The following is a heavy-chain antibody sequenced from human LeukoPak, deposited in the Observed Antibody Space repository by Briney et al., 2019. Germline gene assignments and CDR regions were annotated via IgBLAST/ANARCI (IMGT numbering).Heavy chain of an antibody. CDR2: IYYSGST. Sequence: SGTLSLTCTVSGGSISSYYWSWIRQPPGKGLEWIGYIYYSGSTNYNPSLKSRVTISVDTSKNQFSLKLSSVTAADTAVYYCARVRASYSRGWYLDYWGQGTLVTVSS. CDR1: GGSISSYY. V-gene: IGHV4-59*01. J-gene: IGHJ4*02. D-gene: IGHD6-19*01. CDR3: ARVRASYSRGWYLDY.